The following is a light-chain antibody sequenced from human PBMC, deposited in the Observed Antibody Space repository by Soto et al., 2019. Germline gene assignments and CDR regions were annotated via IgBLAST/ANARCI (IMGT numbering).Light chain of an antibody. V-gene: IGKV3-20*01. Sequence: EIVLTQSPGTLSLSPGERATLSCRASESVSNNLLAWYQRKPDQAPRLLFYAASYTATDIPYRFSGSGSGKDFILTSGRLEAEDFAVYSCQQYGRPPPTFGRGTKVEI. CDR3: QQYGRPPPT. CDR1: ESVSNNL. CDR2: AAS. J-gene: IGKJ4*02.